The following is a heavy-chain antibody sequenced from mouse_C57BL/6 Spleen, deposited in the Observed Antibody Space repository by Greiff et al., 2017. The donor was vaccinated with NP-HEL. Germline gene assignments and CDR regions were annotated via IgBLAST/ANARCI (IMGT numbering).Heavy chain of an antibody. CDR1: GYTFTSYW. J-gene: IGHJ4*01. CDR3: ARAATVVENYYAKDY. V-gene: IGHV1-52*01. CDR2: IDTSDSET. D-gene: IGHD1-1*01. Sequence: QVQLQQSGAELVRPGSSVKLSCKASGYTFTSYWMHWVKQRPIQGLEWIGNIDTSDSETHYNQKFKDQATLTVDKSSSTAYMQLSSLTSEDSAVYYCARAATVVENYYAKDYRGQGASVTVAS.